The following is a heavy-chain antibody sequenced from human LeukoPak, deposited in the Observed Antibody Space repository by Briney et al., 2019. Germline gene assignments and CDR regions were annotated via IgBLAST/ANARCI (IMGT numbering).Heavy chain of an antibody. CDR3: AREYSSSSGDWFDP. CDR1: GYTFTGYY. V-gene: IGHV1-18*04. Sequence: ASVKVSCKASGYTFTGYYMHWVRQAPGQGLEWMGWISAYNGNTNYAQKLQGRVTMTTDTSTSTAYMELRSLRSDDTAVYYCAREYSSSSGDWFDPWGQGTLVTVSS. CDR2: ISAYNGNT. D-gene: IGHD6-6*01. J-gene: IGHJ5*02.